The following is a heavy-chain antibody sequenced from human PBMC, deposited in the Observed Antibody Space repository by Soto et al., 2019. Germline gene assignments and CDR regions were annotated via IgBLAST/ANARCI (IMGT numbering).Heavy chain of an antibody. CDR3: ARGGGTVVSYYYYYGMDV. D-gene: IGHD2-15*01. V-gene: IGHV1-69*02. Sequence: QVQLVQSGAEVKKPGSSVKVSCKASGGTFSSYTISWVRQAPGQGLEWMGRIIPILGIANYAQKFQGRVTITADKSTSTAYMELSSLRSEDTAVYYCARGGGTVVSYYYYYGMDVWGQGTTVTVSS. CDR1: GGTFSSYT. CDR2: IIPILGIA. J-gene: IGHJ6*02.